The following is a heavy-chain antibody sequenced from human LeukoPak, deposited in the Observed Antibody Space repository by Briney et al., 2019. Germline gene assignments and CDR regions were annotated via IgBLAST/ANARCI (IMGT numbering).Heavy chain of an antibody. CDR1: GFTFSNYA. Sequence: QSGGSLRLSCAASGFTFSNYAMSWVRQAPGKGLEWVSAISGSGGSTYYADSVKGRFTISRDNAKNSLYLQMNSLRAEDTAVYYCAGGGPTKGRAFDIWGQGTMVTVSS. V-gene: IGHV3-23*01. D-gene: IGHD3-10*01. J-gene: IGHJ3*02. CDR2: ISGSGGST. CDR3: AGGGPTKGRAFDI.